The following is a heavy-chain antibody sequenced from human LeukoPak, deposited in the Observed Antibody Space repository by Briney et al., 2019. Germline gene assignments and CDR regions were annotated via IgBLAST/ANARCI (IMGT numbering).Heavy chain of an antibody. J-gene: IGHJ6*03. CDR2: INHSGST. Sequence: SETLSLTCAVYGGSFSGYYWSWIRQPPGKGLEWIGEINHSGSTNYNPSLKSRVTISVDTSKNQFSLKLSSVTAADTAVYYCARGPNSSGWYYYYYYMDVWGKGTTVTVSS. CDR1: GGSFSGYY. CDR3: ARGPNSSGWYYYYYYMDV. D-gene: IGHD6-19*01. V-gene: IGHV4-34*01.